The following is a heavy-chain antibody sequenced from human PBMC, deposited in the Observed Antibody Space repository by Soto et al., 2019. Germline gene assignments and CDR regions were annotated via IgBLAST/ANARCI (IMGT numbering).Heavy chain of an antibody. CDR2: IDPSDSYT. Sequence: PGESLKISCKGSGYSFTSYWISWVRQMPGKGLEWMGRIDPSDSYTNYSPSFQGHVTISADKSISTAYLQWSSLKASDTAMYYCAREAYGYLDYYYGMDVWGQGTAVTVSS. V-gene: IGHV5-10-1*01. CDR3: AREAYGYLDYYYGMDV. J-gene: IGHJ6*02. CDR1: GYSFTSYW. D-gene: IGHD5-18*01.